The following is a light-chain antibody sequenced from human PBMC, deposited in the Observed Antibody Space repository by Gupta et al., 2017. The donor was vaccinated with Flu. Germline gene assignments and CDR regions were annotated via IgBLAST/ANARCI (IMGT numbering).Light chain of an antibody. CDR1: GTLRYSDGNKY. CDR2: VGS. CDR3: RQGILSPVT. Sequence: VTPGEPASICCSCTGTLRYSDGNKYLDWYLQKPGQSPQLLIYVGSKRACGVPDRFSGSVYGTEFTLKISRGEAGDVGIYYCRQGILSPVTFGQGTKVEFK. V-gene: IGKV2-28*01. J-gene: IGKJ1*01.